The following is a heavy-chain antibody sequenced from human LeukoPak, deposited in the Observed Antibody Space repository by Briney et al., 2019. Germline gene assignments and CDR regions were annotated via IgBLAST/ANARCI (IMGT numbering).Heavy chain of an antibody. V-gene: IGHV4-39*07. CDR3: AREGYYDSSASGAFDI. D-gene: IGHD3-22*01. CDR2: IYYSGRT. J-gene: IGHJ3*02. CDR1: GGSISSSRYY. Sequence: SETLSLTCSVSGGSISSSRYYWGWIRQPPWKGPEWIGSIYYSGRTYYNPSLKSRVTISVDTSKNQFSLRLSSVTAADTAVYYCAREGYYDSSASGAFDIWGQGTMVTVSS.